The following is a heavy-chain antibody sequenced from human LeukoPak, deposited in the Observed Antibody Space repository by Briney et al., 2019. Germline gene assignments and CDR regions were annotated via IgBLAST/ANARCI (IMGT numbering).Heavy chain of an antibody. Sequence: GGSLRLSCAASGFTFGSYGMHWVRQAPGKGLEWVAFIRYDGSNKYYADSVKGRFTISRDNSKNTLYLQMNSLRAEDRAVYYCANGRGDIVVVPAATHGGQGTLVTVSS. D-gene: IGHD2-2*01. CDR3: ANGRGDIVVVPAATH. CDR1: GFTFGSYG. V-gene: IGHV3-30*02. J-gene: IGHJ1*01. CDR2: IRYDGSNK.